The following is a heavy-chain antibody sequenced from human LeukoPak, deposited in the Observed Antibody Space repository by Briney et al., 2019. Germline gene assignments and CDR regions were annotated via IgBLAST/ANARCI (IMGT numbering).Heavy chain of an antibody. V-gene: IGHV1-18*01. Sequence: GASVKVSCKASGYTFTNYGISWVRQAPGQGLEWVGWISAYNRKTNYAQKLQGRVTMTTDTSTTTDYMELRSLRSDDTAVYYCARVLGFRPDTLKGSDYWGEGTLVTVSS. J-gene: IGHJ4*02. CDR1: GYTFTNYG. CDR2: ISAYNRKT. CDR3: ARVLGFRPDTLKGSDY.